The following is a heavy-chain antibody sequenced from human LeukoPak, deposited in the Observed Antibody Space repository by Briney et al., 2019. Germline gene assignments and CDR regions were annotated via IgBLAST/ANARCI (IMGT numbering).Heavy chain of an antibody. V-gene: IGHV3-30*18. CDR1: GFTFSSYG. J-gene: IGHJ6*03. Sequence: PGGSLRLSCAASGFTFSSYGMHWVRPAPGKGLEWVAVISYDGSNKYYADSVKGRFTISRDNSKNTLYLQMNSLRAEDTAVYYCAKSGAEDYDFWSGYLKPNYYMDVWGKGTTVTVSS. CDR3: AKSGAEDYDFWSGYLKPNYYMDV. CDR2: ISYDGSNK. D-gene: IGHD3-3*01.